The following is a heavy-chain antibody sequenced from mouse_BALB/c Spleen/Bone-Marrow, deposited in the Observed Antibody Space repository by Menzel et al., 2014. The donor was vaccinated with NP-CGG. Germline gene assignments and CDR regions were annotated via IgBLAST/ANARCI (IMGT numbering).Heavy chain of an antibody. Sequence: EVKLVESGGGLVKLGGSLKLSCAASGFTFSSYYMSWVRQTPEKRLELVAAINSNGGTTYYPDTVKGRFTISRDNAKNTLYLQMGSLKSEDTALYYCARQSRYEDYYAMDYWGQGTSVTVSS. CDR3: ARQSRYEDYYAMDY. CDR1: GFTFSSYY. CDR2: INSNGGTT. V-gene: IGHV5-6-2*01. D-gene: IGHD2-14*01. J-gene: IGHJ4*01.